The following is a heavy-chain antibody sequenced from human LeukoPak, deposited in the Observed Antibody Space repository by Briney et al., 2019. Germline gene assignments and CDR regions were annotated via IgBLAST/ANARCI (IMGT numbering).Heavy chain of an antibody. CDR1: GGSFSGYY. CDR3: ARREAVKTHSLNWYFDL. V-gene: IGHV4-34*01. J-gene: IGHJ2*01. CDR2: INHSGST. Sequence: NTSETLSLTCAVYGGSFSGYYWSWIRQPPGKGLEWIGEINHSGSTNYNPSLKSRVTISVDTSKNQFSLKLSSVTAADTAVYYCARREAVKTHSLNWYFDLWGRGTLVTVSS. D-gene: IGHD4-17*01.